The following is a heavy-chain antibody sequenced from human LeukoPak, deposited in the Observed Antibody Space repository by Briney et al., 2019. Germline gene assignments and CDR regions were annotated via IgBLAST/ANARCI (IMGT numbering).Heavy chain of an antibody. CDR1: GFTFSSYG. V-gene: IGHV3-30*02. CDR3: AKDHGLLWFGELTLYYFDY. D-gene: IGHD3-10*01. CDR2: IRYDGSNK. J-gene: IGHJ4*02. Sequence: PGGSLRLSCAASGFTFSSYGMHWVRQAPGKGLEWVAFIRYDGSNKYYADSVKGRFTISRDNSKNTLYLQMNSLRAEDTAVYYCAKDHGLLWFGELTLYYFDYWGQGTLVTVSS.